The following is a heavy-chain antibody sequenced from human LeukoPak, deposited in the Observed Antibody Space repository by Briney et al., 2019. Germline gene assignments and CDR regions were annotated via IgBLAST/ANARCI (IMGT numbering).Heavy chain of an antibody. CDR1: GFTFSSCS. D-gene: IGHD6-13*01. V-gene: IGHV3-74*01. CDR3: ARVGWVDSSSWYEFDY. J-gene: IGHJ4*02. CDR2: INSDGSSI. Sequence: PGGSLRLSCAASGFTFSSCSMHWVRQATGKGLVWVSRINSDGSSISYADSVKGRFTIPRDNAKNTLYLQMNSLRAEDTAVYYCARVGWVDSSSWYEFDYWGQGTLVTVSS.